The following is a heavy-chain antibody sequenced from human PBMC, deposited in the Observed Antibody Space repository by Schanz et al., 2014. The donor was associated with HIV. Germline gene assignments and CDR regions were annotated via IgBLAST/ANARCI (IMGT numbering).Heavy chain of an antibody. D-gene: IGHD6-13*01. CDR1: GFTFSDYY. Sequence: QVYLVESGGVLVKPGGSLRLSCAAFGFTFSDYYMTWVRQAPGKGLEWVSYISSGGVTISYADSMKGRFTISRDNAKKSLYLQINSLRDEDTAVYFCARFSWGSSWSLDYWGQGALVIVSA. CDR2: ISSGGVTI. CDR3: ARFSWGSSWSLDY. J-gene: IGHJ4*02. V-gene: IGHV3-11*01.